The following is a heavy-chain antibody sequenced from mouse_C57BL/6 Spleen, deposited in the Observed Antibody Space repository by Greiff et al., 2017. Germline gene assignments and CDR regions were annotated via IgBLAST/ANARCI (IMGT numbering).Heavy chain of an antibody. J-gene: IGHJ2*01. V-gene: IGHV1-52*01. Sequence: QVQLQQSGAELVRPGSSVKLSCKASGYTFTSYWMHWVKQRPIQGLEWIGNIDPSDSETHYNQKFKDKATLTVDKSSSTAYMQLSSLTSEDSAVYYCARWGTAQATDYFDYWGQGTTLTVSS. CDR3: ARWGTAQATDYFDY. D-gene: IGHD3-2*02. CDR1: GYTFTSYW. CDR2: IDPSDSET.